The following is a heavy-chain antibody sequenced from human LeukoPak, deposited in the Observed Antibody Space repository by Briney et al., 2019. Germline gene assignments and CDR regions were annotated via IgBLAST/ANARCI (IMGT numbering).Heavy chain of an antibody. CDR1: GFTFSSYA. D-gene: IGHD3-9*01. V-gene: IGHV3-23*01. J-gene: IGHJ4*02. CDR2: ISGSGGST. CDR3: AKVGRYDIKPGGRYFDY. Sequence: RGSLRLSCAASGFTFSSYAMSWVRQAPGKGLEWVSAISGSGGSTYYADSVKGRFTISRDNSKNTLYLQMNSLRAEDTAVYYCAKVGRYDIKPGGRYFDYWGQGTLVTVSS.